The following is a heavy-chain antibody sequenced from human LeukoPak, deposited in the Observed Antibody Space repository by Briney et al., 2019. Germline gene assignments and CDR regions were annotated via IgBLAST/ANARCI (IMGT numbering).Heavy chain of an antibody. Sequence: VASVTVSCKASGYTFTSYAMHWVRQAPGQRLEWMGWINAGNGNTKYSQKFQGRVTITRDTSASTAYMELSSLRSDDTAVYYCAREPYYDFWSGHIGGDYFDYWGQGTLVTVSS. V-gene: IGHV1-3*01. CDR1: GYTFTSYA. D-gene: IGHD3-3*01. CDR2: INAGNGNT. J-gene: IGHJ4*02. CDR3: AREPYYDFWSGHIGGDYFDY.